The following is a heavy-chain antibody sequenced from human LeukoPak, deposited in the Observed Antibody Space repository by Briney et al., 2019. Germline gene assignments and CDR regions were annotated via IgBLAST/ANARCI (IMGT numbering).Heavy chain of an antibody. V-gene: IGHV1-69*04. J-gene: IGHJ4*02. CDR1: GYTFTGYY. CDR2: IIPILGIA. CDR3: ARDRDILTGYFHY. D-gene: IGHD3-9*01. Sequence: VASVKVSCKASGYTFTGYYMHWVRQAPGQGLEWMGRIIPILGIANYAQKFQGRVTITADKSTSTAYMELSSLRSEDTAVYYCARDRDILTGYFHYWGQGTLVTVSS.